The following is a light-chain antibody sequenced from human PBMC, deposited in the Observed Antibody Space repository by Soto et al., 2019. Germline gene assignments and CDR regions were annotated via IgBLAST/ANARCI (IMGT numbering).Light chain of an antibody. J-gene: IGLJ3*02. CDR3: QSYDSSLSGYWV. V-gene: IGLV1-40*01. Sequence: QSVLTQPPSVSGAPGQRVTISCTGSSSNIGAGYDVHWYQQLPGTAPKLLIYGNSNRPSGVPDRFSGSKSGTSASLAITGLQAEDEPDYYCQSYDSSLSGYWVFGGGTQLTVL. CDR1: SSNIGAGYD. CDR2: GNS.